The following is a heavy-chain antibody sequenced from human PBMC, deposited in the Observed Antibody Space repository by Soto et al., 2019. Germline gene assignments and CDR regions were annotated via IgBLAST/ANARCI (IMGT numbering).Heavy chain of an antibody. CDR2: IYYSGAT. D-gene: IGHD3-16*01. Sequence: QVQLQESGPGLVKPSETLSLTCTVSGGSISSYYWSWIRQPPGKGLEWIGYIYYSGATNYNPSLKSRVPISVDTSKTQCSLILASATAADTAMYYCASLWGWSVDYWGQGTQVTVSS. CDR1: GGSISSYY. CDR3: ASLWGWSVDY. V-gene: IGHV4-59*08. J-gene: IGHJ4*02.